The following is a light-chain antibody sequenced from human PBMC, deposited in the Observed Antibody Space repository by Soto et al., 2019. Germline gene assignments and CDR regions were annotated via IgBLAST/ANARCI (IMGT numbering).Light chain of an antibody. CDR2: NAS. Sequence: EVVLTQSPVTLSLSPGERATLSCRASQSFRGLLAWYQQKPGQAPRLLIYNASNRATGIPARFSGSGSGTDFTLTISSLEPEDSAVYYCQQRSNWPPEYTFGQGTKLEIK. J-gene: IGKJ2*01. V-gene: IGKV3-11*01. CDR1: QSFRGL. CDR3: QQRSNWPPEYT.